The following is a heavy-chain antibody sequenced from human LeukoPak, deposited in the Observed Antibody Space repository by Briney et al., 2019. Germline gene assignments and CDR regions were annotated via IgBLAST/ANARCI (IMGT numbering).Heavy chain of an antibody. CDR2: IYYGGSSS. V-gene: IGHV3-30*18. CDR3: AKDGMTARPGGFYFDY. CDR1: RFSFSDYD. D-gene: IGHD6-6*01. Sequence: PGGSLRLSCRASRFSFSDYDMHWVRQAPGKGLEWVAIIYYGGSSSYYADSVKGRFTISRDNSKSTLYLQMNSLRPEDTAVYYCAKDGMTARPGGFYFDYWGQGTLVTVSS. J-gene: IGHJ4*02.